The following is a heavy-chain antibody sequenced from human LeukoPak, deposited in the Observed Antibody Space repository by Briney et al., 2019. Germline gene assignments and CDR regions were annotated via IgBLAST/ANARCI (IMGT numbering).Heavy chain of an antibody. V-gene: IGHV3-21*01. CDR1: GFTFSSYS. J-gene: IGHJ6*02. Sequence: GGSLRLSCAASGFTFSSYSMNWVRQAPGKGLEWVSSISSSSSYIYYADSVKGRFTISRDKAKNSLYLQMNSLRAEDTAVYYCARAPLRFLEKGMDVWGQGTTVTVSS. CDR3: ARAPLRFLEKGMDV. D-gene: IGHD3-3*01. CDR2: ISSSSSYI.